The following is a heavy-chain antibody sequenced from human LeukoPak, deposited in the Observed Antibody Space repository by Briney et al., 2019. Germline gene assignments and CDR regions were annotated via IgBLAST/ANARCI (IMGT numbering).Heavy chain of an antibody. CDR1: GFTFNNYA. CDR2: ISSDSISI. Sequence: GRSLRLSCAASGFTFNNYAMSWVRQAPGKGLEWVSSISSDSISIYYVDSVKGRFTISRDNAKNSLYLQMNSLRAEDTAVYYCARGEGGSWYAFLKHWGQGTLVTVS. V-gene: IGHV3-21*01. J-gene: IGHJ1*01. D-gene: IGHD6-13*01. CDR3: ARGEGGSWYAFLKH.